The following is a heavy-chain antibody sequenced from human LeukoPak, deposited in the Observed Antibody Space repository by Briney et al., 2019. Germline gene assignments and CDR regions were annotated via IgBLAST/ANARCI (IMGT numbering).Heavy chain of an antibody. CDR1: GFTFSSYS. CDR2: ISSLSGTI. D-gene: IGHD1-26*01. J-gene: IGHJ4*02. CDR3: ARDGASYSGSY. V-gene: IGHV3-48*01. Sequence: GGSLRLSCAASGFTFSSYSMNWVRQAPGEGLEWVSYISSLSGTIYYADSVKGRFTISRDNAKNSLYLQMDSLRAEDTAVYYCARDGASYSGSYFGQGTLVTVSS.